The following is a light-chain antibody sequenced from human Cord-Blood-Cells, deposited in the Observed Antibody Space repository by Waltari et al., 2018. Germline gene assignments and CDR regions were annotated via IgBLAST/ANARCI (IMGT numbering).Light chain of an antibody. CDR2: DVS. V-gene: IGLV2-14*01. J-gene: IGLJ2*01. CDR3: SSYTSNVV. Sequence: QSALTQPASVSGSPGQSITISCTGTSSDVGGYNYVSWYQQHPGKAPKLMIYDVSNRPSVVSNRFSGSKSGNTASLTISGLQAEDEADYYCSSYTSNVVFGGGTKLTVL. CDR1: SSDVGGYNY.